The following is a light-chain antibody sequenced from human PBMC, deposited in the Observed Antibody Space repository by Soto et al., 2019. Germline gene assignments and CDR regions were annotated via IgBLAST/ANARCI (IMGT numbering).Light chain of an antibody. J-gene: IGKJ1*01. CDR2: DVS. CDR3: QQYNSYPWT. CDR1: QSISGW. Sequence: DIQMTQSPSTLSASVGDRVTITFLASQSISGWLAWYQQKPGKAPKLLIYDVSSLESGVPSRFSGSGSGTEFTLAISSLQPDGFATYYCQQYNSYPWTFGQGTKVDIK. V-gene: IGKV1-5*01.